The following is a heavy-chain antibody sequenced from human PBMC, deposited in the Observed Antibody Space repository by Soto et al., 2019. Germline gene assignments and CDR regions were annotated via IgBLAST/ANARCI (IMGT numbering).Heavy chain of an antibody. CDR3: AKSQDFYYYTMDV. Sequence: GSLTPSFPASRLTVSAYARTWVRQAPGSGLEWVSSITGSGTSTYYADSVKGRFIISRDNSKNTVSLQMNSLRADDTAVYYCAKSQDFYYYTMDVWGQGTTVTVSS. J-gene: IGHJ6*02. V-gene: IGHV3-23*01. CDR1: RLTVSAYA. CDR2: ITGSGTST.